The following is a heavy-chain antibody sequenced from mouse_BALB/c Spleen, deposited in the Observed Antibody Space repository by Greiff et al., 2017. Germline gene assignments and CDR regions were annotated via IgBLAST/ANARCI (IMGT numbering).Heavy chain of an antibody. D-gene: IGHD2-3*01. V-gene: IGHV6-6*02. CDR3: TRRWLLPLDD. Sequence: EVQLVESGGGLVQPGGSMKLSCVASGFTFSNYWMNWVRQSPEKGLEWVAEIRLKSNNYATHYAESVKGKFTISRDDSKSSVYLQMNNLRAEDTGIYYCTRRWLLPLDDWGQGTTLTVSS. CDR1: GFTFSNYW. CDR2: IRLKSNNYAT. J-gene: IGHJ2*01.